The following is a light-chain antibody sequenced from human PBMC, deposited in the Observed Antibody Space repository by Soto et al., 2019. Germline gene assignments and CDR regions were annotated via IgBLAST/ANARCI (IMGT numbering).Light chain of an antibody. CDR2: KAS. Sequence: DIQMTQSPSTLSASVGDRVTITCRASQSISTWLAWFQQKSGKAPKLLIYKASTLERGVPSRFAGSGSETELTLTISSVEPDDSATYYCQHYNSHSRTFGQGTKVEIK. CDR3: QHYNSHSRT. J-gene: IGKJ1*01. V-gene: IGKV1-5*03. CDR1: QSISTW.